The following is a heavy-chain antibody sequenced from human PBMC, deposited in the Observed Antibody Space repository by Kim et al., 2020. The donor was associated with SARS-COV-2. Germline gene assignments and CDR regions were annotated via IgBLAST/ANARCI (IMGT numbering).Heavy chain of an antibody. Sequence: VKGRLTISRENYKNTLYLQMNSLRAEDTAVYYCAKGLRYFDWLLGPDAFDIWGQGTMVTVSS. J-gene: IGHJ3*02. D-gene: IGHD3-9*01. CDR3: AKGLRYFDWLLGPDAFDI. V-gene: IGHV3-30*02.